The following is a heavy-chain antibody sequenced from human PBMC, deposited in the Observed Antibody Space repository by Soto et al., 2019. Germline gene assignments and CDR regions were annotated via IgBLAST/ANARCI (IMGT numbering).Heavy chain of an antibody. CDR1: GYTFTSHD. Sequence: QVQLVQSGAEVKKSGASVKVSCKASGYTFTSHDINWVRQATGQGLEWMGWMNPNSGNTGYAQKFQGRVPXTXNXXITTAYMELSSLRSEDTAVYYCARWDYGVYARFDYWGQGTLVTVSS. CDR3: ARWDYGVYARFDY. J-gene: IGHJ4*02. D-gene: IGHD4-17*01. CDR2: MNPNSGNT. V-gene: IGHV1-8*01.